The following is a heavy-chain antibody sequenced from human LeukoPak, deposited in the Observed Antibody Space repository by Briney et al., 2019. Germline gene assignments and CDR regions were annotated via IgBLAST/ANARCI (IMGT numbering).Heavy chain of an antibody. V-gene: IGHV4-4*07. D-gene: IGHD3-9*01. Sequence: PSETLSLTCTVSGGSISSYYWSWIRQPAGKGLEWIGRIYTSGSTNYNPSLKSRVTMSVDTSKNQFSLKLSSVTAADTAVYYCARERYDILTGYHNFDYWGQGTLVTVSS. CDR3: ARERYDILTGYHNFDY. CDR1: GGSISSYY. J-gene: IGHJ4*02. CDR2: IYTSGST.